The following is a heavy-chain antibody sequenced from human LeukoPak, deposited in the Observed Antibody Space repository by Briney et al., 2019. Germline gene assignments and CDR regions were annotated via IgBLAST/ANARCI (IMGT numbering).Heavy chain of an antibody. V-gene: IGHV4-38-2*02. CDR2: IHHSGTT. Sequence: SETLSLTCTVSGYSISSGYFWGWIRQSPGKGLEWIGTIHHSGTTYYNPSLKSRVTISVDTSKNQFSLKLSSVTAADTAVYYCARTRYYYNSRSYGAPYYFDYWGQGTLVTVSS. CDR1: GYSISSGYF. CDR3: ARTRYYYNSRSYGAPYYFDY. J-gene: IGHJ4*02. D-gene: IGHD3-10*01.